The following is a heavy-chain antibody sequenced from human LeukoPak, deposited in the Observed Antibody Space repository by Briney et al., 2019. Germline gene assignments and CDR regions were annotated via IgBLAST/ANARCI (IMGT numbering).Heavy chain of an antibody. CDR3: ASSKRLHTGPYIPYYYYGMDV. V-gene: IGHV5-51*01. J-gene: IGHJ6*02. Sequence: GEALKISCKGSGYSFTSYWIGWVRQMPGKGLEWMGVFFSGDSDTRYSPSFQCQGTISADKSISTASLQWSSLHASDTAMYYCASSKRLHTGPYIPYYYYGMDVWGQGTTVTVSS. D-gene: IGHD4-11*01. CDR2: FFSGDSDT. CDR1: GYSFTSYW.